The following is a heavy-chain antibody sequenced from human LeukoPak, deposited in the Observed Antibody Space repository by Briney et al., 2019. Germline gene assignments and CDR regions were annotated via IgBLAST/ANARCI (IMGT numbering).Heavy chain of an antibody. J-gene: IGHJ4*02. Sequence: ASVKVSCKASGYTFTSYGISWVRQAPGQGLDWMGWTSAYNGNTNYAQKLQGRVTMTTDTSTSTAYMELRSLRSDDTAVYYCARDRAYSSGYPPDYWGQGTLVTVSS. CDR1: GYTFTSYG. V-gene: IGHV1-18*01. CDR3: ARDRAYSSGYPPDY. D-gene: IGHD6-19*01. CDR2: TSAYNGNT.